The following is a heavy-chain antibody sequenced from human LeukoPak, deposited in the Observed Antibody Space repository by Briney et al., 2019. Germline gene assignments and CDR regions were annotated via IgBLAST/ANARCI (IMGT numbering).Heavy chain of an antibody. CDR3: AKMGYSSGWYYFDY. V-gene: IGHV3-30*02. Sequence: PGGSLRLSCEASGFTFSNYGRHWVRQAPGKGLEWMAFIRYDGSNKYYADSVKGRFTISRDNSKNTLYLQMNSLRAEDTAVYYCAKMGYSSGWYYFDYWGQGTLVTVSS. J-gene: IGHJ4*02. CDR1: GFTFSNYG. D-gene: IGHD6-19*01. CDR2: IRYDGSNK.